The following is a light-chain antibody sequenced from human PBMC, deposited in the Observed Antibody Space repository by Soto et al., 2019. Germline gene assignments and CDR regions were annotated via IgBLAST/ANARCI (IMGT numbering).Light chain of an antibody. V-gene: IGLV2-11*01. CDR1: SSDVGGYNY. CDR2: DVS. CDR3: CSYAGSPRYV. J-gene: IGLJ1*01. Sequence: QSALTQPRSVSGSPGQSVTISCTGTSSDVGGYNYVSWYQQHPGKAPKVMIYDVSERPSGVPDRFSVSKSGNTASLTISGLQAEDEADYYCCSYAGSPRYVLGAGTKVTVL.